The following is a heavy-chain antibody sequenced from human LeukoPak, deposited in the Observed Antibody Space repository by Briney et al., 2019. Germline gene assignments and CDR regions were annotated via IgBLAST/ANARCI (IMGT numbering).Heavy chain of an antibody. CDR3: ARVSLSPNSGYDEGDDEHFDY. D-gene: IGHD5-12*01. Sequence: ASVKVSCKASGYTFTGYYMHWVRQAPGQGLEWMGWINPNSGGTNYAQKFQGRVTMTRDTSISTAYMELSRLRSDDTAVYYCARVSLSPNSGYDEGDDEHFDYWGQGTLVTVSS. CDR2: INPNSGGT. V-gene: IGHV1-2*02. J-gene: IGHJ4*02. CDR1: GYTFTGYY.